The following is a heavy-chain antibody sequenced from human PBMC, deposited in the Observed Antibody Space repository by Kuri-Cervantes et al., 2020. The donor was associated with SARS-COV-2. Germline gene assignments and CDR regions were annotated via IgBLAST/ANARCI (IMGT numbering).Heavy chain of an antibody. CDR1: GFIFSDYY. CDR2: IGPSGSTK. D-gene: IGHD6-6*01. CDR3: ARDLGSSTWIYYYYYMDV. V-gene: IGHV3-11*04. Sequence: GESLKISCTASGFIFSDYYMTWIRQAPGKGLEWVSNIGPSGSTKFYADSVKGRFTISRDNAKNSLYLEMSSPRSEDTAVYYCARDLGSSTWIYYYYYMDVWGKGTTVTVSS. J-gene: IGHJ6*03.